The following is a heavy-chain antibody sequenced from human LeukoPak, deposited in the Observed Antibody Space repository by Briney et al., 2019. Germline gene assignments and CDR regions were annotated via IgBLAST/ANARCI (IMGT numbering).Heavy chain of an antibody. Sequence: GGSLRLSCAASGFTFSSYAMSWVRQAPGKGLEWVSAISGSGGSTYYADSVKGRFTISRDNSKNTLYLQMNSLRAEDTAVYYCAKSMVRGVKGPGAFDIWGQGTMVTVSS. D-gene: IGHD3-10*01. V-gene: IGHV3-23*01. CDR3: AKSMVRGVKGPGAFDI. J-gene: IGHJ3*02. CDR2: ISGSGGST. CDR1: GFTFSSYA.